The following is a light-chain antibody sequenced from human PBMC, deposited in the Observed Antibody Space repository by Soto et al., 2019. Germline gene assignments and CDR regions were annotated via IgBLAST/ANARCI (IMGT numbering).Light chain of an antibody. Sequence: LTQPPSASGTPGQRVTISCSGSSSNIGSKTVNRYQQLPGTAPKLLIYSNYQRPSGVPDRFSGSKSGTSASLAISGLQSEDEADYYCSAWDASLNGYVFGTGTKVTVL. CDR3: SAWDASLNGYV. CDR1: SSNIGSKT. V-gene: IGLV1-44*01. J-gene: IGLJ1*01. CDR2: SNY.